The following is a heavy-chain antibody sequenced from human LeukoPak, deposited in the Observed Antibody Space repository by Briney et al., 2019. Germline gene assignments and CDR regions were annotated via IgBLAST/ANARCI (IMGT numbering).Heavy chain of an antibody. V-gene: IGHV1-69*06. Sequence: GASVKVSCKASGGTFSSYAISWVRQAPGQGLEWMGGIIPIFGTANYAQKFQGRVTITADKSTSTAYMELSSLRSEDTAVYYCARESLDYYGSGSRRGYYFDYWGQGTLVTVSS. J-gene: IGHJ4*02. D-gene: IGHD3-10*01. CDR2: IIPIFGTA. CDR3: ARESLDYYGSGSRRGYYFDY. CDR1: GGTFSSYA.